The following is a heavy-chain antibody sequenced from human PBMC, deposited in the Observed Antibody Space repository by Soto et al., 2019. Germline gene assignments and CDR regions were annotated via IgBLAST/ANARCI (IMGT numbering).Heavy chain of an antibody. CDR3: ARGGGSPVNYGWDV. CDR2: IRFDGSNI. V-gene: IGHV3-30*02. CDR1: GIIFTGYG. J-gene: IGHJ6*02. Sequence: HPGGSLRLSCAVPGIIFTGYGMHWFRQAPGKGLEWVAIIRFDGSNIHYADSVKGRFTISRDNSKNTLYLQMNSLRDEDTAVYYCARGGGSPVNYGWDVWGQGTTVTVS. D-gene: IGHD1-26*01.